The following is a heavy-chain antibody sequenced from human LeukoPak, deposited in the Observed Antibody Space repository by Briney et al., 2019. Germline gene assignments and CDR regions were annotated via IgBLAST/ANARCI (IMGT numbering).Heavy chain of an antibody. J-gene: IGHJ4*02. CDR1: GFTFSSYS. CDR2: ISSSSSYI. CDR3: ARDQDIAVAGTSGY. V-gene: IGHV3-21*01. D-gene: IGHD6-19*01. Sequence: TGGSLRLSCAASGFTFSSYSMTWVRQAPGKGLEWVSSISSSSSYIYYADSVKGRFTISRDNAKNSLYLQMNSLRAEDTAVYYCARDQDIAVAGTSGYWGQGTLVTVSS.